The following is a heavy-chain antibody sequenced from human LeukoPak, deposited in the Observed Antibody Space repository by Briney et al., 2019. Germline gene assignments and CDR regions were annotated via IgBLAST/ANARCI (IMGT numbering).Heavy chain of an antibody. J-gene: IGHJ3*02. Sequence: LPGGSLRLSCAASGFTFSSYAMHWVRQAPGKVLEWVAVISYDGSNKYYADSVKGRFTISRDNSKNPLYLQMNSLRAEDTAVYYCARVRDLMLLHDAFDIWGQGTMVTVSS. CDR1: GFTFSSYA. D-gene: IGHD2-15*01. V-gene: IGHV3-30*04. CDR3: ARVRDLMLLHDAFDI. CDR2: ISYDGSNK.